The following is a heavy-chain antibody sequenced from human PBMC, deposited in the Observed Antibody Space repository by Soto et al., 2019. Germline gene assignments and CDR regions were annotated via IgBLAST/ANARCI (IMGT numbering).Heavy chain of an antibody. CDR1: GDSVSTNSVA. D-gene: IGHD3-3*01. CDR3: AREVHFDSWKNYYYGVDV. CDR2: TYYKSKWFN. J-gene: IGHJ6*02. V-gene: IGHV6-1*01. Sequence: SQTLSLTCAISGDSVSTNSVAWNWFRQSPSRGLEWLGRTYYKSKWFNEYAVSVKSRITINPDTSKNQFSLQLNSVTPDDTAVYYCAREVHFDSWKNYYYGVDVWGQGTVVTVSS.